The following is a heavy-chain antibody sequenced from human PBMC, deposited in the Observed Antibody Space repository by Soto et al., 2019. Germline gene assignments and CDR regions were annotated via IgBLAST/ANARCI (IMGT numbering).Heavy chain of an antibody. V-gene: IGHV4-39*01. CDR1: GGSISSSSYY. CDR2: IYYSGST. D-gene: IGHD2-21*02. Sequence: SETLSLTCTVSGGSISSSSYYWGWIRQPPGKGLEWFGSIYYSGSTYYNPSLKSRVTISVDTSKNQFSLKLSSVTAADTAVYYCARHGDYTSGWFDPWGQGTLVTVSS. J-gene: IGHJ5*02. CDR3: ARHGDYTSGWFDP.